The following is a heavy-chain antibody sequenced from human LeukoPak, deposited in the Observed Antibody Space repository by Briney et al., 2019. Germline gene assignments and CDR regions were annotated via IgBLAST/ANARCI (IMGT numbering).Heavy chain of an antibody. D-gene: IGHD7-27*01. V-gene: IGHV4-39*07. CDR3: ARVVSGDPYYFDY. Sequence: SETLSLTCTVSGGSISSSHYYWGWIRQPPGKGLEWIGSIYSGGTTSYSPSLESRVTISVDRSKNQFSLKLSSVTAADTAVYYCARVVSGDPYYFDYWGQGTLVTVSS. CDR2: IYSGGTT. CDR1: GGSISSSHYY. J-gene: IGHJ4*02.